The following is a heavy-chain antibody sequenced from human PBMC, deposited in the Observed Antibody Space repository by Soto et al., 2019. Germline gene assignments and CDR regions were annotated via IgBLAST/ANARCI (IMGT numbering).Heavy chain of an antibody. CDR1: GFTFSSYS. Sequence: PGGSLRLSCAASGFTFSSYSMNRVRQAPGKGLEWVSSISSSGSYIYYADSVKGRFIISRDNAKNSLYLQMNSLGAEDTAVYYCVRKFVDDYWSPLAWFDPRGQRTLVPVP. J-gene: IGHJ5*02. CDR3: VRKFVDDYWSPLAWFDP. V-gene: IGHV3-21*01. D-gene: IGHD5-12*01. CDR2: ISSSGSYI.